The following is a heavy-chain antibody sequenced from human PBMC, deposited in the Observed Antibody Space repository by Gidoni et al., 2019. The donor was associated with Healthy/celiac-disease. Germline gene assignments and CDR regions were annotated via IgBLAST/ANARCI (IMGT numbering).Heavy chain of an antibody. V-gene: IGHV3-74*01. CDR1: GFPFSSYW. J-gene: IGHJ3*02. CDR2: INSDGSST. D-gene: IGHD1-26*01. CDR3: ARGGSSSGSYYSLVWAFDI. Sequence: EVQLVESGGGLVQPGGSLRLACAASGFPFSSYWMHWVRQAPGKGLVWVSRINSDGSSTSSADSVKGRFTISRDNAKNTLYLQMNSLRAEDTAVYYCARGGSSSGSYYSLVWAFDIWGQGTMVTVSS.